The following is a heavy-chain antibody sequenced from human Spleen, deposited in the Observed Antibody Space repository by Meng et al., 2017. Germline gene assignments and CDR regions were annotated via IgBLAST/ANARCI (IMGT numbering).Heavy chain of an antibody. D-gene: IGHD4-17*01. CDR1: GFTFSTYW. J-gene: IGHJ4*02. Sequence: GGSLRLSCPASGFTFSTYWMTWVRQAPGKGLEWVANIKEDGSEKYYVDSVKGRFTISRDNAKNSLYLQMNSLRAEDTAVYYCARGYTVFVVDYWGQGTLVTVSS. CDR3: ARGYTVFVVDY. V-gene: IGHV3-7*01. CDR2: IKEDGSEK.